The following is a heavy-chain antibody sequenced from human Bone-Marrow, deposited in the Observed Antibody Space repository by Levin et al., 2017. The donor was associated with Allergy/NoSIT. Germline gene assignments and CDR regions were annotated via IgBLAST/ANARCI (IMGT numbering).Heavy chain of an antibody. CDR3: AGYDTSAYHSPFDY. CDR2: ISGSGGNT. CDR1: GFIFSNYA. D-gene: IGHD3-22*01. V-gene: IGHV3-23*01. Sequence: GESLKISCAASGFIFSNYAMNWVRQAPGTGLEWVSQISGSGGNTHYADSVKGRFTFSRDNSKNTLYLQMNSLRAEDTAVYYCAGYDTSAYHSPFDYWGQGTLVTVSS. J-gene: IGHJ4*02.